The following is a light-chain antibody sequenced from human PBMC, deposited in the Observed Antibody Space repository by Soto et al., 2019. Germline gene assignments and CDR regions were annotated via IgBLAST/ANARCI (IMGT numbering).Light chain of an antibody. CDR2: GAS. CDR3: QQYGSSPFT. CDR1: QSVRNSY. J-gene: IGKJ2*01. V-gene: IGKV3-20*01. Sequence: EILLTQSPGTLSLSPGERATLSCRASQSVRNSYLAWYQQKPGQAPRLLIYGASGRATGIPARFSGSGSGTHFTLTISSLEPEDFAVYYCQQYGSSPFTFGDGTKLE.